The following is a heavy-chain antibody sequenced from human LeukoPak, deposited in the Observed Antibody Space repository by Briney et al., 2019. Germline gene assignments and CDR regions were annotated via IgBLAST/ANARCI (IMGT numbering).Heavy chain of an antibody. CDR1: GGSISSYY. D-gene: IGHD3-10*01. Sequence: SETLSLTCTVSGGSISSYYWSWIRPPAGKGLEGIGRIYTSGSTNYNPSLKRRVTMSVDTSRNPFSLKLSSVTAADAVVYSCWRDNGDYCGSGRGVHVFHPWGQGTLV. CDR2: IYTSGST. J-gene: IGHJ5*02. V-gene: IGHV4-4*07. CDR3: WRDNGDYCGSGRGVHVFHP.